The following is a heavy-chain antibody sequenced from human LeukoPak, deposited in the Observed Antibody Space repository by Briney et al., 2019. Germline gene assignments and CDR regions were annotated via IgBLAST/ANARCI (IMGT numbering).Heavy chain of an antibody. V-gene: IGHV1-18*01. CDR3: ARAVRTVGATRRIDY. J-gene: IGHJ4*02. CDR2: ISAYNGNT. CDR1: GYTFTSYG. Sequence: ASVKVSCKASGYTFTSYGISWVRQAPGQGLEWMGWISAYNGNTNYAQKFQGRVTMTRDTSISTAYMELSRLRSDDTAVYYCARAVRTVGATRRIDYWGQGTLVTVSS. D-gene: IGHD1-26*01.